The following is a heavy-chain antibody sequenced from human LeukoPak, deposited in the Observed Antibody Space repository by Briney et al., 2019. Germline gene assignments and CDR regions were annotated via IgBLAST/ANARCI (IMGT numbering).Heavy chain of an antibody. V-gene: IGHV3-48*01. D-gene: IGHD6-6*01. CDR3: TRGGAARPDY. Sequence: GGSLRLSCAASGFTFSSYGMDWVRQAPGKGLEWVSYISSNSRTIDYANFVKGRFTISRDNAKNSLFLQMSSLRAEDTAMYYCTRGGAARPDYWGQGTLVTVSS. CDR2: ISSNSRTI. CDR1: GFTFSSYG. J-gene: IGHJ4*02.